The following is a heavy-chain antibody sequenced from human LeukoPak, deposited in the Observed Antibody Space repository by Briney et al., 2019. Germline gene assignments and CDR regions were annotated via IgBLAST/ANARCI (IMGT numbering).Heavy chain of an antibody. D-gene: IGHD5/OR15-5a*01. CDR3: ARGDGVYVY. V-gene: IGHV3-53*01. CDR2: IYFGGTT. J-gene: IGHJ4*02. CDR1: GFTVSSNY. Sequence: PGGSLRLSCAASGFTVSSNYMTWVRQAPGQGLEWVSVIYFGGTTHYADSVKGRFTISRDNSKNTVYLQMNSLRVEDTAVYYCARGDGVYVYWGQGTLVTVSS.